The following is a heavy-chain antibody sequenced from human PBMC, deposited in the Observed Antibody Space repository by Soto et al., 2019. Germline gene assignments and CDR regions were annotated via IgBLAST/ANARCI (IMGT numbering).Heavy chain of an antibody. Sequence: SGTTLVNPTQTLTLTCTFSGFSLSTIGVGVGWIRQPPGKALEWLAFIYWDDDKRYSPSLKSRLAITKDTSKNQVVLTMTDMDPVDTATYFCAHGVPGSSTGWDTGIFDYLGQGALDTVSS. V-gene: IGHV2-5*02. CDR3: AHGVPGSSTGWDTGIFDY. J-gene: IGHJ4*02. CDR1: GFSLSTIGVG. D-gene: IGHD6-19*01. CDR2: IYWDDDK.